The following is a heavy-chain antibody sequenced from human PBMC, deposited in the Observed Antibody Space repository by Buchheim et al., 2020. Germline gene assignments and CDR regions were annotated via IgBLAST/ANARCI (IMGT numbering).Heavy chain of an antibody. CDR1: GFTFSNYW. J-gene: IGHJ4*02. D-gene: IGHD3-22*01. CDR3: SRVIAPFYDSSGPDL. Sequence: EVQLVESGGGLVQPGGSLRLSCAASGFTFSNYWMHWVRQAPGKGLVWVSRIKNDGTSTDYADSVKGRFTVSRDNAKNTLYLLMNSLRAEDTAVYYCSRVIAPFYDSSGPDLWGQGT. CDR2: IKNDGTST. V-gene: IGHV3-74*01.